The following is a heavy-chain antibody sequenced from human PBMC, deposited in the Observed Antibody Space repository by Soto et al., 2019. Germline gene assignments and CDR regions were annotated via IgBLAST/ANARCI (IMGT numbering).Heavy chain of an antibody. J-gene: IGHJ4*02. V-gene: IGHV3-23*01. CDR2: ISGSGGST. CDR3: AKGERYFDWLSKRPY. D-gene: IGHD3-9*01. Sequence: PGGSLRLSCAASGFTCSSYAMSWVRQAPGKGLEWVSAISGSGGSTYYADSVKGRFTISRDNSKNTLYLQMNSLRAEDTAVYYCAKGERYFDWLSKRPYWGQGTLVTVSS. CDR1: GFTCSSYA.